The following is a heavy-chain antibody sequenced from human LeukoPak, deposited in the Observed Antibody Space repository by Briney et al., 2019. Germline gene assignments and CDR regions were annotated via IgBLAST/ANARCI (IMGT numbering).Heavy chain of an antibody. CDR3: ARHYLLWFGELSAFDY. J-gene: IGHJ4*02. D-gene: IGHD3-10*01. V-gene: IGHV4-34*01. Sequence: PSETLSLTCAVYGGSFSGYYWSWIRQPPGKGLEWIGEINHSGSTNYNPSLKSRVTISVDTSKDQFSLKLNSVTAADTAVYYCARHYLLWFGELSAFDYWGQGTLVTVSS. CDR2: INHSGST. CDR1: GGSFSGYY.